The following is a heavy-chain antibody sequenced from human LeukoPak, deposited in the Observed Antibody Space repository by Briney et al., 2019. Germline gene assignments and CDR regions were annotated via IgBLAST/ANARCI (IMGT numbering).Heavy chain of an antibody. J-gene: IGHJ3*02. Sequence: ASVKVSCKASGYTFTGYYMHWVRQAPGQGLEWMGWINPNSGGTNYAQKFQGRVTMTRDTSISTAYMELSSLRSEDTAVYYCARDRVIVGANDAFDIWGQGTMVTVSS. CDR2: INPNSGGT. V-gene: IGHV1-2*02. CDR3: ARDRVIVGANDAFDI. D-gene: IGHD1-26*01. CDR1: GYTFTGYY.